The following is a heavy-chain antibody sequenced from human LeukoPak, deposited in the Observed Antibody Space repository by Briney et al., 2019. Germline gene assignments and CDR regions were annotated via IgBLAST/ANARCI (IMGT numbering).Heavy chain of an antibody. CDR2: INHSGST. CDR3: ARARGYSSRSFDY. Sequence: PSETLSLTCAVSGGSISSGGYSWSWIRQPPGKGLEWIGEINHSGSTNYNPSLKSRVTISVDTSKNQFSLKLSSVTAADTAVYYCARARGYSSRSFDYWGQGTLVTVSS. V-gene: IGHV4-30-2*01. CDR1: GGSISSGGYS. D-gene: IGHD5-18*01. J-gene: IGHJ4*02.